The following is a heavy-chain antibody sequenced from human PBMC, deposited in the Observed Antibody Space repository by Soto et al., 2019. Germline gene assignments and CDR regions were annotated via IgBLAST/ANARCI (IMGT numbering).Heavy chain of an antibody. Sequence: GASVKVSCKASGYTFTSYGIGWVRQAPGQGLEWMGWISAYNGNTNYAQKLQGRVTMTTDTSTSTAYMELRSLRSDDTAVYYCARDLLITIFGVAPCDYWGQGTLVTISS. J-gene: IGHJ4*02. CDR3: ARDLLITIFGVAPCDY. D-gene: IGHD3-3*01. CDR2: ISAYNGNT. V-gene: IGHV1-18*01. CDR1: GYTFTSYG.